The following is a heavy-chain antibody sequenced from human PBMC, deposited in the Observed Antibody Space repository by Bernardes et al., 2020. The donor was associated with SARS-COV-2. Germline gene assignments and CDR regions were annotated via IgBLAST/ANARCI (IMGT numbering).Heavy chain of an antibody. Sequence: SETLSLTCTVSGGSVSSDNYYWSWIRQPPGKGLEWIGYIHYSGSTNYNPSLKSRVTMSVDVSKNQFSLKLSSVTAADTAVYYCATLNGARGLLLDYWGQGTLVTVSS. CDR2: IHYSGST. CDR3: ATLNGARGLLLDY. J-gene: IGHJ4*02. V-gene: IGHV4-61*01. CDR1: GGSVSSDNYY. D-gene: IGHD7-27*01.